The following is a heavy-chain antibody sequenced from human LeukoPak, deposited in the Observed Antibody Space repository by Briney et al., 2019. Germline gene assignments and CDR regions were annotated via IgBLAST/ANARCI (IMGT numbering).Heavy chain of an antibody. V-gene: IGHV4-59*01. CDR3: ARDRGDDNWYFDL. CDR2: IYYSGST. CDR1: GGSISSYY. J-gene: IGHJ2*01. Sequence: PSETLSLTCTVSGGSISSYYWSWIRQPPGKGLEWIGYIYYSGSTNYNPSLQSRVTISVDTSKNQFSLKLSSVTAADTAVYYCARDRGDDNWYFDLWGRGTLVTVSS. D-gene: IGHD2-21*02.